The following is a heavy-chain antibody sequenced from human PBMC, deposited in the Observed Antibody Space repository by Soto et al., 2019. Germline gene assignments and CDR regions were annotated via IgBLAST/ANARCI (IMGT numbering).Heavy chain of an antibody. CDR3: ARHGLLWFGESALMDD. V-gene: IGHV4-39*01. Sequence: SETLSLTCTVSGGSISSSSYYWGWIRQPPGKGLEWIGSIYYSGSTYYNPSLKSRVTISVDTSKNQFSLKLSSVTAADTAVYYCARHGLLWFGESALMDDCGQGTLVTVSS. CDR1: GGSISSSSYY. J-gene: IGHJ4*02. D-gene: IGHD3-10*01. CDR2: IYYSGST.